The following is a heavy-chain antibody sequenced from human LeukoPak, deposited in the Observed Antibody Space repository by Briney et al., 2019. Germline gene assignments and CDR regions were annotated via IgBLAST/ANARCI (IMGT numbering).Heavy chain of an antibody. Sequence: GGSLRLSCAASGFTFSSYAMHWVRQAPGKGLEWVAVISYDGSNKYYADSVKGRFTISRDNSKNTLYLQMNSLRAEDTAVYYCARDQGVLMVYESGPLWFDPWGQGTLVTVSS. CDR2: ISYDGSNK. D-gene: IGHD2-8*01. V-gene: IGHV3-30-3*01. CDR1: GFTFSSYA. CDR3: ARDQGVLMVYESGPLWFDP. J-gene: IGHJ5*02.